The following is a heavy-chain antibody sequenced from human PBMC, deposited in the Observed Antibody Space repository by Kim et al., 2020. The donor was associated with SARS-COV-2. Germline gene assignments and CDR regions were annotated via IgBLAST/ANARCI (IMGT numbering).Heavy chain of an antibody. Sequence: SETLSLTCTVSGGSISSGGYYWSWIRQHPGKGLEWIGYIYYSGSTYYNPSLKSRVTISVDTSKNQFSLKLSSVTAADTAVYYCARESWFGELEPYYYYYGMDVWGQGTTVTVSS. D-gene: IGHD3-10*01. CDR3: ARESWFGELEPYYYYYGMDV. CDR1: GGSISSGGYY. V-gene: IGHV4-31*03. CDR2: IYYSGST. J-gene: IGHJ6*02.